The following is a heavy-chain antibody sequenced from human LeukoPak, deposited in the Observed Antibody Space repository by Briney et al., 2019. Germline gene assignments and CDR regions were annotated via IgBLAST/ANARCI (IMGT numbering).Heavy chain of an antibody. J-gene: IGHJ4*02. V-gene: IGHV3-7*03. CDR2: IKQDGSEK. D-gene: IGHD3-22*01. CDR3: AKAVAGGYDSSGYYDY. CDR1: GFTFSSYW. Sequence: GGSLRLSCAASGFTFSSYWMSWVRQAPGKGLEWVANIKQDGSEKYYVDSVKGRFTISRDNAKNSLYLQMNSLRAEDTALYYCAKAVAGGYDSSGYYDYWGQGTLVTVSS.